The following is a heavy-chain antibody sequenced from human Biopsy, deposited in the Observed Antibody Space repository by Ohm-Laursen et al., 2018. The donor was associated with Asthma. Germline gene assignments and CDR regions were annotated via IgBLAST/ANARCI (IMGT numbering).Heavy chain of an antibody. J-gene: IGHJ4*02. CDR2: IYSGGTS. V-gene: IGHV3-53*01. CDR3: ARGDSSNWSHYYFDF. Sequence: SLRLSCAASGFAVSRDHMFWVRQAPGKGLEWVSVIYSGGTSHTADSVRGRFTISRDYSKNTLYLQMHSLRAEDTAVYYCARGDSSNWSHYYFDFWGQGTLVTVSS. D-gene: IGHD3-22*01. CDR1: GFAVSRDH.